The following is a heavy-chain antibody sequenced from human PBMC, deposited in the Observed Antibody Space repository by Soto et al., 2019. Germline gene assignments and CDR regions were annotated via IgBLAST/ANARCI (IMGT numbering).Heavy chain of an antibody. J-gene: IGHJ4*02. D-gene: IGHD3-9*01. V-gene: IGHV3-9*01. CDR2: ISWNSGSI. Sequence: GGSLRLSCAASGFTFDDYAMHWVRQAPGKGLEWVSGISWNSGSIGYADSVKGRFTISRDNAKNSLYLQMNSLRAEDTALYYCAKDLIPDILTGPFDYWGQGTLVTVSS. CDR1: GFTFDDYA. CDR3: AKDLIPDILTGPFDY.